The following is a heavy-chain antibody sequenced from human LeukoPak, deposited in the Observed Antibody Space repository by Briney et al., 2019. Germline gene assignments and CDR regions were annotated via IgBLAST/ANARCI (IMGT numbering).Heavy chain of an antibody. CDR2: IYTSGST. D-gene: IGHD3-22*01. CDR3: ARTRGLFDIYYYYGMDV. J-gene: IGHJ6*02. Sequence: PSETLSLTRTVSGGSISSYYWSWIRQPAGKGLEWIGRIYTSGSTNYNPSLKSRVTMSVDTSKNQFSLKLSSVTAADTAVYYCARTRGLFDIYYYYGMDVWGQGTTVTVSS. CDR1: GGSISSYY. V-gene: IGHV4-4*07.